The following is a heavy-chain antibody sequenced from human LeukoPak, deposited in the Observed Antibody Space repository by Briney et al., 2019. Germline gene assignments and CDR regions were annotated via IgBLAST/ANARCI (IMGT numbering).Heavy chain of an antibody. CDR1: GFTFSSYG. J-gene: IGHJ3*02. CDR3: ARDPVNRLRLDAFDI. CDR2: IWYDGSNK. V-gene: IGHV3-33*01. D-gene: IGHD5-12*01. Sequence: GGSLRLSCAASGFTFSSYGMHWVRQAPGKGLEWVAVIWYDGSNKYYADSVKGRFTISGDNSKNTLYLQMNSLRAEDTAVYYCARDPVNRLRLDAFDIWGQGTMVTVSS.